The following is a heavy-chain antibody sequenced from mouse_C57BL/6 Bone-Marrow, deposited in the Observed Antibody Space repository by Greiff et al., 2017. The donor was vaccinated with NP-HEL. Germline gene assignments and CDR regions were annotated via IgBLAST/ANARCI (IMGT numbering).Heavy chain of an antibody. V-gene: IGHV14-4*01. CDR2: IDPENGDT. D-gene: IGHD4-1*01. CDR1: GFNIKDDY. Sequence: EVKLKQSGAELVRSGASVKLSCTASGFNIKDDYMHWVKQRPEQGLEWIGWIDPENGDTEYASKFQGKATITADTSSNTAYLQLSSLTSEDTAVYYCTLTGFFAYWGQGTLVTVSA. J-gene: IGHJ3*01. CDR3: TLTGFFAY.